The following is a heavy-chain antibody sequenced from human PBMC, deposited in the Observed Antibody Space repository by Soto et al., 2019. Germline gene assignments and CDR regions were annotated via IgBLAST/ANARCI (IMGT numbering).Heavy chain of an antibody. CDR1: GGTFSSYA. CDR2: IIPIFGTA. Sequence: SVKVSCKASGGTFSSYAISWVREAHGQGLEWMGGIIPIFGTANYAQKFQGRVTITADKSTSTAYMELSSLRSEDTAVYYCASGISMVRPADYYYGMDVWGQGTTVTVSS. D-gene: IGHD3-10*01. J-gene: IGHJ6*02. CDR3: ASGISMVRPADYYYGMDV. V-gene: IGHV1-69*06.